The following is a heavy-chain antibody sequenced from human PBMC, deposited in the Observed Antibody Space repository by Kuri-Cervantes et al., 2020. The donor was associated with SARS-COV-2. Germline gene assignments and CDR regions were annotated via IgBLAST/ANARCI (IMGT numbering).Heavy chain of an antibody. D-gene: IGHD5-24*01. V-gene: IGHV1-69*06. CDR2: IIPIFGTA. CDR3: ARFGSQEDGYNSGNY. Sequence: SVKVSCKASGGTFSSYAISWVRQAPGRGLEWMGGIIPIFGTANYAQKFQGRVTITADKSTSTAYMELSSLRSEDTAVYYCARFGSQEDGYNSGNYWGQGTLVTVSS. J-gene: IGHJ4*02. CDR1: GGTFSSYA.